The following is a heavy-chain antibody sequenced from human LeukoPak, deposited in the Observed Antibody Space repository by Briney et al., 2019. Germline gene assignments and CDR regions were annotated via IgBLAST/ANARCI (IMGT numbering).Heavy chain of an antibody. Sequence: GGSLRLSCAASGFTFSSYGMNWVRQAPGKGLEWVSYISSSSSTIYYADSVKGRFTISRDNAKNSLCLQMNSLRAEDTAVYYCARPSRLEWLISDAFDIWGQGTMVTVSS. CDR2: ISSSSSTI. D-gene: IGHD3-3*01. V-gene: IGHV3-48*01. CDR1: GFTFSSYG. J-gene: IGHJ3*02. CDR3: ARPSRLEWLISDAFDI.